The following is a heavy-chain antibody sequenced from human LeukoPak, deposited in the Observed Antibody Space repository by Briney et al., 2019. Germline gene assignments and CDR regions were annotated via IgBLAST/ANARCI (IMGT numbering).Heavy chain of an antibody. CDR3: ARGFHYYDSSGYYYFDY. D-gene: IGHD3-22*01. CDR1: GYTFTSYD. J-gene: IGHJ4*02. Sequence: AASVKVSCEASGYTFTSYDISSGRPATGQGVGWMGWMNPNSGNTGYAQKFQGRVTMTRNTSISTAYMELSSLRSEDTAVYYCARGFHYYDSSGYYYFDYWGQGTLVTVSS. CDR2: MNPNSGNT. V-gene: IGHV1-8*01.